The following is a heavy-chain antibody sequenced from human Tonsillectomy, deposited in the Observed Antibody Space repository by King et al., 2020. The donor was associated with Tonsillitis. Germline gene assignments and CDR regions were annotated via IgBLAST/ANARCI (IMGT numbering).Heavy chain of an antibody. Sequence: QVQLQESGPGLVKPSETLSITCTVSGASISSYYWSWIRQPPGKGLEWIGYIYYSGSTKYNPSLKSRLTISVDTSKNQFSLKLSSVTAADTAVYYCARAPFYDPAGDAFDIWGQGTMVTVSS. D-gene: IGHD2/OR15-2a*01. CDR1: GASISSYY. CDR3: ARAPFYDPAGDAFDI. V-gene: IGHV4-59*01. CDR2: IYYSGST. J-gene: IGHJ3*02.